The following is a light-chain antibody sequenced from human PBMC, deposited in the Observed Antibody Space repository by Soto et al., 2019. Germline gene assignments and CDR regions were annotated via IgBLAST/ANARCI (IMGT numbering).Light chain of an antibody. CDR1: NSNIGSNT. J-gene: IGLJ7*01. CDR2: SNN. CDR3: AAWDDSLNGPV. Sequence: QSVLTQPPSASETPGQRVTISCSGSNSNIGSNTVNWYQQLPGTAPKLLIYSNNQRPSGVPDRFSGSKSGTSASLAISGLPSEDEADYYCAAWDDSLNGPVFGGGTQLTVL. V-gene: IGLV1-44*01.